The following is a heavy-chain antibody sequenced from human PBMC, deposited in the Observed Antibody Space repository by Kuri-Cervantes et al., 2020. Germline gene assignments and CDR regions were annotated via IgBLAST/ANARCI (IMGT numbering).Heavy chain of an antibody. Sequence: LSLTCVASGFTFSRYWMTWVRQAPGKGLEWVANIKEDGSEKEYVGSVKGRFTISRDNANNLLYLQMNSLRAEDTAVYYCARDPYDSGGYGAFDMWGQGTVVTVSS. CDR2: IKEDGSEK. J-gene: IGHJ3*02. CDR1: GFTFSRYW. V-gene: IGHV3-7*01. D-gene: IGHD3-22*01. CDR3: ARDPYDSGGYGAFDM.